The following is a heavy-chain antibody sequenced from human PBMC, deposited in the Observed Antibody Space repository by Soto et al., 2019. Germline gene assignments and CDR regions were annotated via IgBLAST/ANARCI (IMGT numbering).Heavy chain of an antibody. CDR1: GFTFSDYY. CDR3: ARNGPLGYCSSTSCSLYYYYYYYMDV. Sequence: GGSLRLSCAASGFTFSDYYMSWIRQAPGKGLGWVSYISSSGSTIYYADSVKGRFTISRDNAKNSLYLQMNSLRAEDTAVYYCARNGPLGYCSSTSCSLYYYYYYYMDVWGKGTTVTVSS. V-gene: IGHV3-11*01. CDR2: ISSSGSTI. J-gene: IGHJ6*03. D-gene: IGHD2-2*01.